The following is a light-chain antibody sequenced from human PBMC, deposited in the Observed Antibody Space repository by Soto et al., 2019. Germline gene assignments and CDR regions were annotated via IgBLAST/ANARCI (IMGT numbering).Light chain of an antibody. CDR1: QAVIRGY. J-gene: IGKJ2*01. CDR3: QQYGVPPFN. Sequence: EIVLTQSPGALSLSPGEGATPSCRASQAVIRGYLAWYQQKPGQAPRLLMYGVSSRPTGISDRFSGSGSGTEFTLTITRLEPEDFALYYCQQYGVPPFNFGQGTKLQIK. CDR2: GVS. V-gene: IGKV3-20*01.